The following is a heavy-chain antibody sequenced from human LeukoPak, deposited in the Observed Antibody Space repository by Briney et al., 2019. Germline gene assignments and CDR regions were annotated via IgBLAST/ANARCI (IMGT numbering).Heavy chain of an antibody. Sequence: ASVKVSCKASGYTFTSYDINWVRQAPGQGLEWMGWVNSKSGNTGYKQKFQARVTITRDTSMTTAYMELSSLTSDDTAVYFCARGLPLGYCTYGVCYPPKHFDFWGQGTLVTVSS. CDR1: GYTFTSYD. V-gene: IGHV1-8*01. D-gene: IGHD2-8*01. J-gene: IGHJ4*02. CDR3: ARGLPLGYCTYGVCYPPKHFDF. CDR2: VNSKSGNT.